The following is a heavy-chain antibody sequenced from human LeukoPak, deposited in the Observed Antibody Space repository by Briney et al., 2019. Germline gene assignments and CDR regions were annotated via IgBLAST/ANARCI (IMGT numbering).Heavy chain of an antibody. CDR3: AGTTVTTRWFDP. V-gene: IGHV4-61*01. CDR2: IYYSGST. D-gene: IGHD4-17*01. Sequence: PSETLSLTCTVSGGSISSGSYYWSWIRQPPGKGLEWIGYIYYSGSTNYNPSLKSRVTISVDTSKNQFSLKLSSVTAADTAVYYCAGTTVTTRWFDPWGQGTLVTVSS. J-gene: IGHJ5*02. CDR1: GGSISSGSYY.